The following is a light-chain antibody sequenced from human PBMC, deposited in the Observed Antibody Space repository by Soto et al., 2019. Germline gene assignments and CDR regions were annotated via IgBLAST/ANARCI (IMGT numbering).Light chain of an antibody. Sequence: QSVLTQPDSVSGSPGQSITISCTGTSSDVGGYNYVSWYQQHPGKAPKLMIYDVSNRPSGVSNRFSGSKSGNTASLTISGLQAEDEADYYCSSYTSSSTWVFGGRTKLTVL. CDR2: DVS. V-gene: IGLV2-14*01. CDR1: SSDVGGYNY. J-gene: IGLJ3*02. CDR3: SSYTSSSTWV.